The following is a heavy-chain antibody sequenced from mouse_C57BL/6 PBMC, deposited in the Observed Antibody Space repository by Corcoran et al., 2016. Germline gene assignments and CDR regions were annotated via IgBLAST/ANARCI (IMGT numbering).Heavy chain of an antibody. CDR3: ARIYYDYDGTRPHYFDY. D-gene: IGHD2-4*01. CDR2: INPNNGGT. V-gene: IGHV1-18*01. Sequence: EVQLQQSGPELVKPGASVKIPCKASGYTFTDYNMDWVKQSHGKSLEWIGDINPNNGGTIYNQKFKGKATLTVDKSSSTAYMELRSLTSEDTAVYYCARIYYDYDGTRPHYFDYWGQGTTLTVSS. CDR1: GYTFTDYN. J-gene: IGHJ2*01.